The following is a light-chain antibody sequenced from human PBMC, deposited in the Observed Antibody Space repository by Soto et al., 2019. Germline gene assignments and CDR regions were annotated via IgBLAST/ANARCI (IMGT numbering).Light chain of an antibody. CDR2: DNY. CDR3: GTWDSSLSSGV. Sequence: QSVLTQPPSVSAAPGQKVTISCSGSSSNIGNNYVSWYQQFPGTAPKLLIYDNYKRPSGIPDRFSGSKSGTSATLGITGLQTGDEADYYCGTWDSSLSSGVFGGGTQLTVL. V-gene: IGLV1-51*01. J-gene: IGLJ2*01. CDR1: SSNIGNNY.